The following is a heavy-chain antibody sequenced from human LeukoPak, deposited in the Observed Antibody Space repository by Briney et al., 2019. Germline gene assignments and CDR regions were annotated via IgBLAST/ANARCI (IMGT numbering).Heavy chain of an antibody. CDR1: GFTFSSYW. V-gene: IGHV3-74*01. Sequence: GGSLRLSCAASGFTFSSYWMHWVRQAPGKGLVWVSRINSDGSRTSYADSVKGRFTISRDNAKNTMYLQMNSLRAEDTAVYYCAREDTMIVVARDAFDIWGQGTMVTVS. CDR3: AREDTMIVVARDAFDI. D-gene: IGHD3-22*01. J-gene: IGHJ3*02. CDR2: INSDGSRT.